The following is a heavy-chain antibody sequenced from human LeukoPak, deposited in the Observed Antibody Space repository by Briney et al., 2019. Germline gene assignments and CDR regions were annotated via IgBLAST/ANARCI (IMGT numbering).Heavy chain of an antibody. Sequence: PGGSLRLSCAASGFSFSSYAMHWVRQAPGKGLEWVAVISSGGSDKYYADSVKGRFTISRDNSKSMLFLQLNSLRAEDTALYYCARDLHYYVAMDVWGQGTTVTVSS. CDR2: ISSGGSDK. CDR3: ARDLHYYVAMDV. CDR1: GFSFSSYA. V-gene: IGHV3-30*03. J-gene: IGHJ6*02. D-gene: IGHD3-10*02.